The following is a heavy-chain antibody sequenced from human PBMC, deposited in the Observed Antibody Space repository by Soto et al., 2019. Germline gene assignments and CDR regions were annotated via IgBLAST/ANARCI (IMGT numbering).Heavy chain of an antibody. CDR1: GFTFSSYG. V-gene: IGHV3-33*01. Sequence: PGGSLRLSCAASGFTFSSYGMHWVRQTPGKGLDWVAVIWYDGSNKYYADSVKGRFTISRDNSKNTLYLQVNSLRVEDTAVYYCARAYGDWRYFDYWGQGTLVTVSS. J-gene: IGHJ4*02. CDR2: IWYDGSNK. D-gene: IGHD4-17*01. CDR3: ARAYGDWRYFDY.